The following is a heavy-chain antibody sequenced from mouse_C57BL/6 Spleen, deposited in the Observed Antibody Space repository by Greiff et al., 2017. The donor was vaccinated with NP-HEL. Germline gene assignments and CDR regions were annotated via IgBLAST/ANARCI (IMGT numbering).Heavy chain of an antibody. CDR3: ARGLGYDSHFDY. D-gene: IGHD2-4*01. Sequence: QVQLKESGAELVRPGTSVKVSCKASGYAFTNYLIEWVKQRPGQGLEWIGVINPGSGGTNYNEKFKGKATLTADKSSSTAYMQLSSLTSEDSAVYFCARGLGYDSHFDYWGQGTTLTVSS. CDR1: GYAFTNYL. V-gene: IGHV1-54*01. CDR2: INPGSGGT. J-gene: IGHJ2*01.